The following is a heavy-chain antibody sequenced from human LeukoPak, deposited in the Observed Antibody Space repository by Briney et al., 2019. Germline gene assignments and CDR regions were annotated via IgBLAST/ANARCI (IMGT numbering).Heavy chain of an antibody. CDR3: ARGQNYYYYYMDV. CDR1: GFTVSSNY. Sequence: GGSLRLSCAASGFTVSSNYMSWVRQAPGKGLEWVSVIYSGGSTYYADSVKGRFTISRDNSKNTLYLQMNSLRAEDTAVYYCARGQNYYYYYMDVWGKGTTVTISS. CDR2: IYSGGST. J-gene: IGHJ6*03. V-gene: IGHV3-53*01.